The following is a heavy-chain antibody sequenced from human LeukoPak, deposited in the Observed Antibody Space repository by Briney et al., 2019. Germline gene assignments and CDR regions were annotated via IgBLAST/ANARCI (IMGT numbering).Heavy chain of an antibody. D-gene: IGHD6-6*01. CDR1: GGTFSSYA. CDR2: IIPIFGTA. CDR3: ARARDFAYSSSSDYFDY. J-gene: IGHJ4*02. Sequence: SVKVSCKASGGTFSSYAISWVRQAPGQGLEWMGGIIPIFGTANYAQKFQGRVTITADESTSTAYMELSSLRSEDTAVYYCARARDFAYSSSSDYFDYWGQGTLVTVSS. V-gene: IGHV1-69*13.